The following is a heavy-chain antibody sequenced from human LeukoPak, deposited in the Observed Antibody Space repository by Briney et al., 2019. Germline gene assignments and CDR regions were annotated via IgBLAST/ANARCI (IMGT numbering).Heavy chain of an antibody. CDR1: GYTFTGYY. CDR2: INPNSGGT. CDR3: ARVPYRGYSYGPIDY. D-gene: IGHD5-18*01. Sequence: ASVKVSCKASGYTFTGYYMHWVRQAPGQGLEWMGWINPNSGGTNYAQKFQGRVTMTRDTSTSTAYMELSRLRSDDTAVYYCARVPYRGYSYGPIDYWGQGTLVTVSS. V-gene: IGHV1-2*02. J-gene: IGHJ4*02.